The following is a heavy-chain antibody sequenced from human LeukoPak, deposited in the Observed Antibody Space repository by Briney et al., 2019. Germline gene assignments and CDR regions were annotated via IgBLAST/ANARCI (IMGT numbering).Heavy chain of an antibody. V-gene: IGHV4-59*12. CDR3: AREGTAGIVY. CDR1: GGSISSYY. Sequence: PSETLSLTCTVSGGSISSYYWSWIRQPPGKGLEWIGYIYYSGSTNYNPSLKSRVTISVDTSKNQFSLKLSSVTAADTAVYYCAREGTAGIVYWGQGTLVTVSS. J-gene: IGHJ4*02. D-gene: IGHD6-13*01. CDR2: IYYSGST.